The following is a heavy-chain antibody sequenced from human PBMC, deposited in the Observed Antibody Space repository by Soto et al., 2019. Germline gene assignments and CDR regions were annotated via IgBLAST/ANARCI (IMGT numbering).Heavy chain of an antibody. D-gene: IGHD1-1*01. Sequence: EVQLVESGGGLVQPGGSLRLSCAASGFTFSSYSMNWVRQAPGKGLEWVSYISSSSSTIYCADSVKGRFTISRDNAKNSLYLQMNSLRDEDTAVYYCARGGPFRVELAKFDYWGQGTLVTVSS. CDR1: GFTFSSYS. CDR3: ARGGPFRVELAKFDY. J-gene: IGHJ4*02. CDR2: ISSSSSTI. V-gene: IGHV3-48*02.